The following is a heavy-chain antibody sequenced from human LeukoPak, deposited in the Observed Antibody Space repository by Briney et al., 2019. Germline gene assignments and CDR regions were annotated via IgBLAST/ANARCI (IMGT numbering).Heavy chain of an antibody. CDR3: TRDWRNGGMDV. Sequence: GGSLRLSCAASGFTLSSYWMHWVRQAPAKGLAWVSGADGDGGTTTYADSVKGRFTISRDNAKNTLYLQMNSLKAEDTAVYYCTRDWRNGGMDVWGQGTTVTVSS. CDR1: GFTLSSYW. D-gene: IGHD3-3*01. CDR2: ADGDGGTT. V-gene: IGHV3-74*01. J-gene: IGHJ6*02.